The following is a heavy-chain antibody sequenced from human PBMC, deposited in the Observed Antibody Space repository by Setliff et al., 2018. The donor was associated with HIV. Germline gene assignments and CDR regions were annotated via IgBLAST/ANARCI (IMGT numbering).Heavy chain of an antibody. CDR2: IFHSGTT. Sequence: PSETLSLTCTVSGDSFSSNTNHWGWIRQPPGKGLEWIGNIFHSGTTYYNPSLKSRVTIAIDTSKNQFSLKLTSLTAADTAVYFCARDPHYYDRSGHYSWFYFGYWGQGTLVTVSS. CDR1: GDSFSSNTNH. D-gene: IGHD3-22*01. CDR3: ARDPHYYDRSGHYSWFYFGY. J-gene: IGHJ4*02. V-gene: IGHV4-39*07.